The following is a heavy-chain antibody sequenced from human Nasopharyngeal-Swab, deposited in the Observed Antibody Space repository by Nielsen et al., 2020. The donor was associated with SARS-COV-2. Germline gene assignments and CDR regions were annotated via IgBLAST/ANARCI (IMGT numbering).Heavy chain of an antibody. Sequence: GGSLGLSCAASGFTFNNYSFNWVRQAPGKGLEWVSSISSSSSYIYYADSVRGRFTISRDNAKNSLYLQMNSLRAEDTAVYYCARDGLDYDFWSAYFMDVWGQGTTVPSP. V-gene: IGHV3-21*01. CDR3: ARDGLDYDFWSAYFMDV. CDR2: ISSSSSYI. D-gene: IGHD3-3*01. J-gene: IGHJ6*02. CDR1: GFTFNNYS.